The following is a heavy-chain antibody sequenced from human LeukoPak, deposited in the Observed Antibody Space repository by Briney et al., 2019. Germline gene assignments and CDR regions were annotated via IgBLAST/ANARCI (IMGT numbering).Heavy chain of an antibody. J-gene: IGHJ4*02. CDR1: GYSFSTYW. CDR2: IYPGDSEI. CDR3: AKGSIFDY. Sequence: GESLKISGTGSGYSFSTYWIGWVRQMPGKGLEWMGMIYPGDSEIKYSPSFQGHVTISADKSISTAYLQWSSLKASDTAMYYCAKGSIFDYWGQGTLVTVSS. V-gene: IGHV5-51*01.